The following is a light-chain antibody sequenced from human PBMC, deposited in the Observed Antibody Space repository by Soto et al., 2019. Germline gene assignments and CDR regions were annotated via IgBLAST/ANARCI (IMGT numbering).Light chain of an antibody. V-gene: IGLV1-47*01. CDR2: RNN. Sequence: QSVLTQPPSASETPGQRVTTSCSGSSSNIGSNYAYWYQQLPGAAPSLLIYRNNQRPSGVPDRFSGSKSGTSASLAISGLRSEDEADYYCAAWDDSLSGYVFGTGTKVTVL. CDR3: AAWDDSLSGYV. CDR1: SSNIGSNY. J-gene: IGLJ1*01.